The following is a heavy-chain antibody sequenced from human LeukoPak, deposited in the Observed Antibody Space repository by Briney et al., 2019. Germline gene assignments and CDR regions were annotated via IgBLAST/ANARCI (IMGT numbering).Heavy chain of an antibody. J-gene: IGHJ3*02. V-gene: IGHV4-61*01. Sequence: SETLSLTCTVFGGSTSSSSYYWGWIRQPPGKGLEWIGYIYYSGSTNYNPSLKSRVTISVDTSKNQFSLKLSSVTAADTAVYYCAREGEMATALGAFDIWGQGTIVTVSS. D-gene: IGHD5-24*01. CDR2: IYYSGST. CDR3: AREGEMATALGAFDI. CDR1: GGSTSSSSYY.